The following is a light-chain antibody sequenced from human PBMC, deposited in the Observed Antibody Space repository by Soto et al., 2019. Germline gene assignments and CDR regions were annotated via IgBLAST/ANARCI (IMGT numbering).Light chain of an antibody. J-gene: IGLJ2*01. V-gene: IGLV1-47*01. CDR3: AAWDDSLSGHVV. CDR2: RNN. Sequence: QSVLTQPPSASGTPGQRVTISCSGGGSTIGSNKVYWYQRLPGTAPKLLIYRNNQRPSGVPDRFSGSKSGTSASLAISGLRSEDEADYYCAAWDDSLSGHVVFGGGTKLTVL. CDR1: GSTIGSNK.